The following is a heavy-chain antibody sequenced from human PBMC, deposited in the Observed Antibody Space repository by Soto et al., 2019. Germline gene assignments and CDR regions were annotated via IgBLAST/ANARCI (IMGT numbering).Heavy chain of an antibody. D-gene: IGHD2-2*01. Sequence: PSETLSLTCTVSGGSISSGGYYWSWIRQHPGKGLEWIGYIYYSGSTYYNPSLKSRVTISVDTSKNQFSLKLSSVTAADTAVYYCARDYRKGYCSSTSCYHYYYGMDVWGQGTTVTVSS. V-gene: IGHV4-31*03. J-gene: IGHJ6*02. CDR1: GGSISSGGYY. CDR3: ARDYRKGYCSSTSCYHYYYGMDV. CDR2: IYYSGST.